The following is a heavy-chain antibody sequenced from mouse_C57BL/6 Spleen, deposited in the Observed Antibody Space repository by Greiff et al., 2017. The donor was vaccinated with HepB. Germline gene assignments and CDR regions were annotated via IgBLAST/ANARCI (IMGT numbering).Heavy chain of an antibody. CDR1: GFTFSDYG. Sequence: DVKLVESGGGLVKPGGSLKLSCAASGFTFSDYGMHWVRQAPEKGLEWVAYISSGSSTIYYADTVKGRFTISRDNAKNTLFLQMTSLRSEDTAMYYCAKGGRRGAWFAYWGQGTLVTVSA. CDR2: ISSGSSTI. V-gene: IGHV5-17*01. CDR3: AKGGRRGAWFAY. J-gene: IGHJ3*01.